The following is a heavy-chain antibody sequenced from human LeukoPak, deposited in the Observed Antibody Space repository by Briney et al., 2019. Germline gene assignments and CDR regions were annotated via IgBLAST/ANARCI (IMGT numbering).Heavy chain of an antibody. Sequence: SVKVSCKASGGTFSSYAISWVRQAPGQGLEWMGGIIPIFGTANYAQKLQGRVTMTTDTSTSTAYMELRSLRSDDTAVYYCARDYVGIAVAGGYFDYWGQGTLVTVSS. V-gene: IGHV1-69*05. CDR2: IIPIFGTA. J-gene: IGHJ4*02. D-gene: IGHD6-19*01. CDR1: GGTFSSYA. CDR3: ARDYVGIAVAGGYFDY.